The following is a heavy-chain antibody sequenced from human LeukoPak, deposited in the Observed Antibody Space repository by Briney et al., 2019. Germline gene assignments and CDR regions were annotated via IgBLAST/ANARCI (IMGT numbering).Heavy chain of an antibody. V-gene: IGHV4-61*02. J-gene: IGHJ4*02. Sequence: TSETLSLTCIVSSGSISSGNYFWSWIRQPAGKGLEWIGRIYIGVNPDYNPSPKSRVTVSADTSKNQFSLKLTSVTAADTAVYFCARGPGLHTGESFDYWGQGILVTVSS. CDR3: ARGPGLHTGESFDY. D-gene: IGHD2-8*02. CDR2: IYIGVNP. CDR1: SGSISSGNYF.